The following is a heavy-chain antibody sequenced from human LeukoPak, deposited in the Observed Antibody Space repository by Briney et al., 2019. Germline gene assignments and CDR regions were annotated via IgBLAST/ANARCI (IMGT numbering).Heavy chain of an antibody. CDR3: ARGPYSSSWYRPSFYFDY. CDR1: GGSISSGGYY. D-gene: IGHD6-13*01. V-gene: IGHV4-31*03. Sequence: SETLSLTCTVSGGSISSGGYYWSWIRQHPGKGLEWIGYIYYSGSTYYNPSLKSRVTISVDTSKNQFSLKLSSVTAADTAVYYCARGPYSSSWYRPSFYFDYWGQGTLVTVSS. J-gene: IGHJ4*02. CDR2: IYYSGST.